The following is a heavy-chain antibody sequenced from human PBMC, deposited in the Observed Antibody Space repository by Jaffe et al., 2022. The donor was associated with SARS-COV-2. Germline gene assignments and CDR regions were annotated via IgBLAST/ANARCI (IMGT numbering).Heavy chain of an antibody. V-gene: IGHV4-34*01. J-gene: IGHJ5*02. CDR3: ARGSLKPGIAVEGFDP. Sequence: QVQLQQWGAGLLKPSETLSLTCAVYGGSFSGYYWSWIRQPPGKGLEWIGEINHSGSTNYNPSLKSRVTISVDTSKNQFSLKLSSVTAADTAVYYCARGSLKPGIAVEGFDPWGQGTLVTVSS. CDR2: INHSGST. CDR1: GGSFSGYY. D-gene: IGHD6-19*01.